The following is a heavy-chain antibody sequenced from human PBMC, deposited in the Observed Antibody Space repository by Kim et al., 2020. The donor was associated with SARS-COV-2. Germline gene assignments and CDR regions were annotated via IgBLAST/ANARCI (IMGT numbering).Heavy chain of an antibody. D-gene: IGHD6-19*01. Sequence: DSVKGRFTISRDNSKTTLYLQMNSLRAEDTAVYYCAKLADPYYYYYYGMDVWGQGTTVTVSS. J-gene: IGHJ6*02. V-gene: IGHV3-23*01. CDR3: AKLADPYYYYYYGMDV.